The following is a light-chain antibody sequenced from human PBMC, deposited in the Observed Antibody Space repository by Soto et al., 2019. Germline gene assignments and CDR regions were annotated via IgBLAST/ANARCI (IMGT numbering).Light chain of an antibody. CDR1: QSVSSSY. J-gene: IGKJ5*01. CDR3: QQYGSSPPIT. Sequence: EIVLTQSPGTLSLSPGERATLSCRASQSVSSSYLAWYQQKPGQAPRLLIYGASSRATGIPDRFSGSGSGTDFTLTISRPESEDFAANYYQQYGSSPPITFGQSTRLEIK. CDR2: GAS. V-gene: IGKV3-20*01.